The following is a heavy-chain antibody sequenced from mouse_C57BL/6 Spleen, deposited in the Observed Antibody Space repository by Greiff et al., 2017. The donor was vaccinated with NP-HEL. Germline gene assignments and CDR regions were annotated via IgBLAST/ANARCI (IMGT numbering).Heavy chain of an antibody. J-gene: IGHJ3*01. D-gene: IGHD2-4*01. V-gene: IGHV1-69*01. CDR3: ARSHDSFAY. CDR1: GYTFTSYW. CDR2: IDPSDSYT. Sequence: VQLQQPGAELVMPGASVKLSCKASGYTFTSYWMHWVKQRPGQGLEWIGEIDPSDSYTNYNQKFKGKSTLTVDKSSSTAYMQLSSLTSEDSAVYYCARSHDSFAYWGQGTLVTVSA.